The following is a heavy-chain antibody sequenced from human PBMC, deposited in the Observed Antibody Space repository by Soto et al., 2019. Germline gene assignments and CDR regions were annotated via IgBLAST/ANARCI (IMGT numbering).Heavy chain of an antibody. CDR3: ARGDYYDRRFDS. CDR1: GFLVRNNY. J-gene: IGHJ4*02. V-gene: IGHV3-53*01. D-gene: IGHD3-22*01. CDR2: MYSDGRT. Sequence: GGSLKLSCAASGFLVRNNYMTWVRQAPGMGLEWVSAMYSDGRTFYAESVKGRFTISRDNAKNSLYLQMNSLRAEDTAVYYCARGDYYDRRFDSWGPGTLVTVSS.